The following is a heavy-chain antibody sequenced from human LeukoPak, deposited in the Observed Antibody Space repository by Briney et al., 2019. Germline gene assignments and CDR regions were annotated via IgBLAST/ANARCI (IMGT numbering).Heavy chain of an antibody. CDR1: EYSFTSYS. CDR2: INPNSGHA. J-gene: IGHJ4*02. V-gene: IGHV1-8*01. Sequence: ASVKVSCKASEYSFTSYSLHWLRQAPGQRLEWMGWINPNSGHAGYAQKFQGRVTFTRDTSISTAYMELDSLRSEDTAFYYCARAPYYYGSSGYCDYWGQGTLVTVSS. D-gene: IGHD3-22*01. CDR3: ARAPYYYGSSGYCDY.